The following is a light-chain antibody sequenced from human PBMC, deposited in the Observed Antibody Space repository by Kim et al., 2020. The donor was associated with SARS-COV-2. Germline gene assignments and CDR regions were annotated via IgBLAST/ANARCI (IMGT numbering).Light chain of an antibody. CDR1: SGSIDSDF. V-gene: IGLV6-57*01. J-gene: IGLJ3*02. Sequence: KTVIISCTRSSGSIDSDFVQWFQQRPGSSPTPVIYEDHKRPSGVPVRFSGSVDTSSNSASLTISGLRAEDEADYYCQSYNDNDWVFGGGTKLTVL. CDR2: EDH. CDR3: QSYNDNDWV.